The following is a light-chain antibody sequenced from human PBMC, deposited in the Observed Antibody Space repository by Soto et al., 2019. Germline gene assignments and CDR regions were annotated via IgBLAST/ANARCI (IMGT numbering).Light chain of an antibody. CDR2: DVS. CDR3: HQXYNWPRVT. CDR1: QRVSTS. Sequence: ETVLTQSPATLSLSPGERVTLSCRASQRVSTSLAWYQQKPGQPPRLLIYDVSNRATGIPARFSGSGSGTDFTLTITSLEPEDFAVYFCHQXYNWPRVTFGQGTRLEIK. V-gene: IGKV3-11*01. J-gene: IGKJ5*01.